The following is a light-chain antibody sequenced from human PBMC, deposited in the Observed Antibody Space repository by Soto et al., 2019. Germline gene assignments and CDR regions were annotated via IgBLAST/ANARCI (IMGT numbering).Light chain of an antibody. Sequence: ELVLTQSPGALSLSPGERATLSCRASQSVSDNYLAWYQQKPGQAPRLLIYGASTRATGIPDRFSGSGSGTDFTLTISRLEPEEFAVYYCQQYGGSPRVSFGGGTKVEIK. CDR1: QSVSDNY. J-gene: IGKJ4*01. CDR2: GAS. CDR3: QQYGGSPRVS. V-gene: IGKV3-20*01.